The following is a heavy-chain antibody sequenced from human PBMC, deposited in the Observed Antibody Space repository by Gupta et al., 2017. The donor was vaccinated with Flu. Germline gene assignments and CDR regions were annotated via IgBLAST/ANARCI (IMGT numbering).Heavy chain of an antibody. Sequence: QLQMQESGPGPVKPSETLPLTCTVSGASVKTSTYYWGWVRQTPDKGLEWIGSTYYNGISYYNPSLRSRVILSVDTSKNQFSLSLTSVTAADAGVYFAVKSDYGDYGPFDSWDQGVLVTVSS. D-gene: IGHD4-17*01. CDR2: TYYNGIS. V-gene: IGHV4-39*01. CDR1: GASVKTSTYY. J-gene: IGHJ4*02. CDR3: VKSDYGDYGPFDS.